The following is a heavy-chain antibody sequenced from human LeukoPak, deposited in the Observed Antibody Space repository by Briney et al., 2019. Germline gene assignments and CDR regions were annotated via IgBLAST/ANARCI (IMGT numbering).Heavy chain of an antibody. CDR1: GYTFTSYD. D-gene: IGHD6-13*01. CDR3: ARGVAAAGKGNWFDP. J-gene: IGHJ5*02. V-gene: IGHV1-8*01. CDR2: MNPNSGNT. Sequence: ASVKVSCKASGYTFTSYDINWVRQATGQGLEWMGWMNPNSGNTGYAQKFQGRVTMTRNTSISTAYMELSSLRSEDTAVYYCARGVAAAGKGNWFDPWGQGTLVTVSS.